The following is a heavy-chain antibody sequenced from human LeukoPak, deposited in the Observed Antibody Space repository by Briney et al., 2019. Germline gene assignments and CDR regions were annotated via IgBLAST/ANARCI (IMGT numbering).Heavy chain of an antibody. CDR1: GVSFAREG. Sequence: GGPLRLSGTTSGVSFAREGMHWVRQAPGKGLEWVAVISYDGSNKYFADSAKGRFTISRDNSKNTLYLQMNNLRAEDTAVYFCATPGGWDGYNWNWYFDLWGRGTLVIVSS. J-gene: IGHJ2*01. V-gene: IGHV3-30*03. CDR3: ATPGGWDGYNWNWYFDL. CDR2: ISYDGSNK. D-gene: IGHD5-24*01.